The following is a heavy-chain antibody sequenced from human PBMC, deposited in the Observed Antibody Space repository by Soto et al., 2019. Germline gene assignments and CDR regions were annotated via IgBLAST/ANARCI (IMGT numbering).Heavy chain of an antibody. J-gene: IGHJ6*02. V-gene: IGHV4-34*01. D-gene: IGHD2-8*02. Sequence: PSETLSLTCAVYGGSFSGYYWSWIRQPPGKGLEWIGEINHSGSTNYNPSLKSRVTISVYTSKNQFSLKLSSVTAADTAVYYAGGFYYYYGMDVWGQGTTVTVSS. CDR1: GGSFSGYY. CDR3: GGFYYYYGMDV. CDR2: INHSGST.